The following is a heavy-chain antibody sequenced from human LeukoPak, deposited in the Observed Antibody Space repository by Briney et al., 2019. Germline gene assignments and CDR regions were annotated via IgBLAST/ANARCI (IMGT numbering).Heavy chain of an antibody. V-gene: IGHV4-38-2*02. D-gene: IGHD6-13*01. J-gene: IGHJ3*02. Sequence: SETLSLTCTVSGYSISSGSYWGWIRQPPGKGLEWIGTIYHSGTTYYNPSLKSRVTMSVDTSKNQFSLNLSSVTAADTAVYYCARSLADDAFDIWGQGTMVTVSS. CDR2: IYHSGTT. CDR1: GYSISSGSY. CDR3: ARSLADDAFDI.